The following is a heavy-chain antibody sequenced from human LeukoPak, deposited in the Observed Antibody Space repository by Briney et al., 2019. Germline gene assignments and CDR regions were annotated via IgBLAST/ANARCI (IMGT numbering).Heavy chain of an antibody. Sequence: SETLSLTCTVSGGSIRGYYWTWIRQPPGKRLEWIGYIHYSGSTNYNPSLKSRVIMSVDTSKNQFSLKLSSVTAADTAVYYCARSIAAAGTSFEYWGQGTLVTVSS. CDR3: ARSIAAAGTSFEY. V-gene: IGHV4-59*01. CDR1: GGSIRGYY. D-gene: IGHD6-13*01. CDR2: IHYSGST. J-gene: IGHJ4*02.